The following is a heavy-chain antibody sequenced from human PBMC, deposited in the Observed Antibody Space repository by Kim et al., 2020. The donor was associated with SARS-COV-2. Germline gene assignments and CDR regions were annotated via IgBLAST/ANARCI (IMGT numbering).Heavy chain of an antibody. CDR3: ARLSTSRSSSPYYGTDV. CDR1: GYSFTRYW. D-gene: IGHD2-2*01. Sequence: GESLKISCQAFGYSFTRYWIVWVRQMPGKGLEWMGIIYPGDSDIRYSPSFQGQVTISADRSLSTAYLQWSSLKASDTAMYYCARLSTSRSSSPYYGTDVWGQGTTVTVSS. J-gene: IGHJ6*02. CDR2: IYPGDSDI. V-gene: IGHV5-51*01.